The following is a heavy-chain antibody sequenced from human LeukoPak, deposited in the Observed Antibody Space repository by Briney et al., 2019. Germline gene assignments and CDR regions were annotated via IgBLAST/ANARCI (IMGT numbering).Heavy chain of an antibody. CDR1: GFTFSGYS. V-gene: IGHV3-48*01. D-gene: IGHD5-24*01. CDR3: ARDKFIRDGYNYPPLDY. J-gene: IGHJ4*02. CDR2: ISSSSSTI. Sequence: GGSLRLSCAASGFTFSGYSMSWVRQAPGKGLEWVSYISSSSSTIYYADSVKGRFTISRDNAKNSLYLQMNSLRAEDTAVYYCARDKFIRDGYNYPPLDYWGQGTLVTVSS.